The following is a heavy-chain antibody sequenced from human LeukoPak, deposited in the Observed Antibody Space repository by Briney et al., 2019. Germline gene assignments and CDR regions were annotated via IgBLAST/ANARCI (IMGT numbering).Heavy chain of an antibody. J-gene: IGHJ4*02. CDR3: ARDVEYSSSSGLDY. CDR2: IYSGGST. D-gene: IGHD6-6*01. V-gene: IGHV3-53*01. Sequence: GGSLRLSCAASGFTFSDYWMHWVRQAPGKGLEWDSVIYSGGSTHYADSVKGRFTISRDNSKNTLYLQMNSLRAEDTAVYYCARDVEYSSSSGLDYWGQGTLVTVSS. CDR1: GFTFSDYW.